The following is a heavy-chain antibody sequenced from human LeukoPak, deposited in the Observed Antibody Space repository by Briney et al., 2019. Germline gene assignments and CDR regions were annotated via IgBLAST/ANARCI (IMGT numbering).Heavy chain of an antibody. V-gene: IGHV3-7*01. Sequence: PGGSLRLSCAASGFTFSSYWMSWVRQAPGKGLEWVANIKQDGSEKYYVDSVKGRFTISRDNAKNSLYLQMNSLRAEDTAVYYCAIELNGSSWYSGIDYWGQGTLVTVSS. CDR3: AIELNGSSWYSGIDY. CDR1: GFTFSSYW. D-gene: IGHD6-13*01. CDR2: IKQDGSEK. J-gene: IGHJ4*02.